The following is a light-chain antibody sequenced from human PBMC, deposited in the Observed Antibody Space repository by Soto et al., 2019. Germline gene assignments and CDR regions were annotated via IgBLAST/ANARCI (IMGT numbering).Light chain of an antibody. Sequence: DIQLTQSPSTLSTSVGDRVTISCRASQSISSWLAWYQQKPGKAPKLLIYNTSNLESGVPPRFGGRGSGTEFTLTISSLQPDDFATYYCQYWSDYCWTFGQGTKVEIK. CDR2: NTS. CDR3: QYWSDYCWT. J-gene: IGKJ1*01. CDR1: QSISSW. V-gene: IGKV1-5*03.